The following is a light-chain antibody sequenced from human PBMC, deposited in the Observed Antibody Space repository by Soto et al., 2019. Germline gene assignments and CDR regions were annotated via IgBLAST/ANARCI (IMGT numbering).Light chain of an antibody. Sequence: QSVLTQPPSVSAAPGQKVTISCSGSSSSIGRNYVSWYQQLPGTAPKLLIYDNNKRPSGIPDRFSGSKSGTSATLGITGLETGDEADYYCGTWDSTLSVVFGGGTKLTVL. CDR2: DNN. V-gene: IGLV1-51*01. CDR1: SSSIGRNY. J-gene: IGLJ2*01. CDR3: GTWDSTLSVV.